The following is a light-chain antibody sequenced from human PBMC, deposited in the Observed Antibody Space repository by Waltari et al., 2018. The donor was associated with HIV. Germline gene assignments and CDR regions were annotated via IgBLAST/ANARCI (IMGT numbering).Light chain of an antibody. V-gene: IGLV2-14*03. CDR2: DVS. Sequence: QSALTHPASVSGSPGPSITISCTGTSRHGGGYDYFSWSQQHPGKAPKLMIFDVSNRPSGVSNRFSGSKSGNTASLTISGLQAEDEADYYCSSYTSSSALDVVFGGGTKLTVL. J-gene: IGLJ2*01. CDR3: SSYTSSSALDVV. CDR1: SRHGGGYDY.